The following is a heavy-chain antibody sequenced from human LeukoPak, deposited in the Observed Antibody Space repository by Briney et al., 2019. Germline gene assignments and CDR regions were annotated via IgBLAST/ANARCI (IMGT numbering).Heavy chain of an antibody. V-gene: IGHV3-21*01. D-gene: IGHD3-10*01. CDR1: EFTFSSYS. Sequence: GGSLRLSCAASEFTFSSYSLNWVRQAPGKGLEWVSFISTSSSYIYYADSVKGRFTISRDNAKSSLYLKMNSLRAEDTAVYYCARFGTYGSGTYALDYWGQGTLVTVSS. CDR3: ARFGTYGSGTYALDY. J-gene: IGHJ4*02. CDR2: ISTSSSYI.